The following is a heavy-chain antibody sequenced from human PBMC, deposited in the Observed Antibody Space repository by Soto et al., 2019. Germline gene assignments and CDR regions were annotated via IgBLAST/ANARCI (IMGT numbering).Heavy chain of an antibody. CDR1: GGSISSYY. CDR3: AGSYGSGSYVGYYYGMDV. Sequence: PSETLSLTCTVSGGSISSYYWSWIRQPAGKGLEWIGRIYTSGSTNYNPSLKSRVTMSVDTSKNQFSLKLSSVTAADTAVYYCAGSYGSGSYVGYYYGMDVWGQGTTVTVSS. J-gene: IGHJ6*02. D-gene: IGHD3-10*01. CDR2: IYTSGST. V-gene: IGHV4-4*07.